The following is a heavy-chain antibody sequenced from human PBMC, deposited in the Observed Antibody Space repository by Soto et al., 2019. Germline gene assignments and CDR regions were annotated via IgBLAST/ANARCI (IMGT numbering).Heavy chain of an antibody. V-gene: IGHV4-31*03. CDR1: GGSLSRGNYF. CDR2: ISYSGST. J-gene: IGHJ5*02. D-gene: IGHD6-13*01. CDR3: ARMSSRSWSNWFHP. Sequence: PSETLSLTCTVSGGSLSRGNYFGNWIRQHPGKGLEWIGYISYSGSTYYNPSLKSRLSMSVDTSKNQFSLKLSSVTAADTAVYYCARMSSRSWSNWFHPWGQGTLVTVSS.